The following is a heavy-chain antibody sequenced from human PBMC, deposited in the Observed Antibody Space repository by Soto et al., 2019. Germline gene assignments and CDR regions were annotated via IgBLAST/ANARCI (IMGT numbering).Heavy chain of an antibody. CDR1: GFTFSSYG. V-gene: IGHV3-30*18. CDR3: AKALGELSPESYDY. D-gene: IGHD3-16*02. CDR2: VSYDGSNK. Sequence: QVQLVESGGGVVQPGRSLRLSCAASGFTFSSYGMHWVRQAPGKGLEWVAIVSYDGSNKYYTDSVKGRFTISRDNSRNTLYLQMNSLRADDTALYYCAKALGELSPESYDYWGQGTLVTVSS. J-gene: IGHJ4*02.